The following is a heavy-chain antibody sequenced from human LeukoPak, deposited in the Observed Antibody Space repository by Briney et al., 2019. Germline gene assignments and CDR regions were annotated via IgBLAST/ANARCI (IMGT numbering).Heavy chain of an antibody. CDR3: ASGASGYSYG. Sequence: SETLSLTCTVPGRSISSYYWRWIRQPPGEGLEWIGSIYYSGSTNYNPSLKSRVTISIDTSKNQFSLNLSSVTAADTAVYYCASGASGYSYGWGQGTLVTVSS. V-gene: IGHV4-59*01. J-gene: IGHJ4*02. CDR1: GRSISSYY. D-gene: IGHD5-18*01. CDR2: IYYSGST.